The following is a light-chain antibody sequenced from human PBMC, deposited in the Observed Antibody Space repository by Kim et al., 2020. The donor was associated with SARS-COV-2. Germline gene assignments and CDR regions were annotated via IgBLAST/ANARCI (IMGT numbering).Light chain of an antibody. CDR2: DAS. CDR1: QSVGTF. V-gene: IGKV3-11*01. CDR3: QQRSNWPPIT. J-gene: IGKJ5*01. Sequence: PGERATLSCRASQSVGTFLAWYQQKPGQAPRLLIYDASNRATGIPARFSGSGSGTDFTLTISSLEPEDFAVYYCQQRSNWPPITFGQGTRLE.